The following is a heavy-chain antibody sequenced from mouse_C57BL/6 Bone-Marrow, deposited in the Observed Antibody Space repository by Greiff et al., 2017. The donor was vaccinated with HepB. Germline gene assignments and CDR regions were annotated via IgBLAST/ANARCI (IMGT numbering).Heavy chain of an antibody. Sequence: DVKLEESGGGLVQPGGSMKLSCVASGFTFSNYWMNWVRQSPEKGLEWVAQIRLKSDNYATHYAESVKGRFTISRDDSKSSVYLQMNNLRAEDTGIYYCTRLRLRAMDYWGQGTSVTVSS. V-gene: IGHV6-3*01. CDR2: IRLKSDNYAT. J-gene: IGHJ4*01. CDR3: TRLRLRAMDY. D-gene: IGHD1-2*01. CDR1: GFTFSNYW.